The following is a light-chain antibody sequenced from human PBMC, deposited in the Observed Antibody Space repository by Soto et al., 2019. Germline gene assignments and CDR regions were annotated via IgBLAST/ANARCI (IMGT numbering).Light chain of an antibody. CDR1: QSFSSH. CDR2: DTS. Sequence: PGERATLSCRASQSFSSHLTWYQQKPGQAPRLLIYDTSNRATGIPARFSGSGSGTDFTLTISSLEPEDFAVYYCQQRTNWRLSFGGGTKVDIK. V-gene: IGKV3-11*01. J-gene: IGKJ4*01. CDR3: QQRTNWRLS.